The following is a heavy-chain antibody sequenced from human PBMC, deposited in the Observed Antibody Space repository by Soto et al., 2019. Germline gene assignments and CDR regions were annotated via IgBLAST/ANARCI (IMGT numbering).Heavy chain of an antibody. CDR1: GDSISSGYY. V-gene: IGHV4-38-2*01. CDR2: IYHSGTT. J-gene: IGHJ4*02. CDR3: ARADYGGNRGVVDY. Sequence: SETLSLTCDVSGDSISSGYYWAWIRQPPGKGLEWIASIYHSGTTYYNPSLKSRVTISVDTSKNQFSLKLSSVTAADTAVYYCARADYGGNRGVVDYWGQGTLVTVSS. D-gene: IGHD4-17*01.